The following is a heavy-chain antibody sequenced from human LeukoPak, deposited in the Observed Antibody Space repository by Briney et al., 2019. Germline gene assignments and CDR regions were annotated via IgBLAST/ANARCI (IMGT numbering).Heavy chain of an antibody. D-gene: IGHD3-10*01. CDR3: ARVGGSGSYYSVYYFDY. J-gene: IGHJ4*02. Sequence: SETLSLTCTVSGGSISSYYWSWIRQPPGKGLEWIGYIYYSGSTNYNPSLKSRVTISVDTSKNQFSLKLSSVTAADTAVYYCARVGGSGSYYSVYYFDYWGQGTLVTVSS. CDR2: IYYSGST. CDR1: GGSISSYY. V-gene: IGHV4-59*01.